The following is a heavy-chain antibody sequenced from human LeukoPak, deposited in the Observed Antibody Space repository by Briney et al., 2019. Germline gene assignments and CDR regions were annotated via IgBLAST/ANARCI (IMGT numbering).Heavy chain of an antibody. CDR3: AGSSDYYGSGSYVDY. V-gene: IGHV4-31*03. CDR2: IYYSGST. CDR1: GGSISSGGYY. D-gene: IGHD3-10*01. Sequence: SETLSLTCTVSGGSISSGGYYWSWIRQHPGKGLEWIGYIYYSGSTYYNPSLKSRVTISVDTSKNQFSLKLSSVTAADTAVYCCAGSSDYYGSGSYVDYWGQGTLVTVSS. J-gene: IGHJ4*02.